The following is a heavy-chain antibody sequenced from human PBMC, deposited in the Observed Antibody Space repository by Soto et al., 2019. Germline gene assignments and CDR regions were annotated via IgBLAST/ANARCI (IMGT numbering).Heavy chain of an antibody. CDR1: GYTFNSYG. D-gene: IGHD2-2*01. J-gene: IGHJ4*02. Sequence: QVQLVQSGTEVKKPGASVKVSCKASGYTFNSYGISWVRQAPGQGLEWMAWIRASNGDTNYAQNLQGRVTVTIETSRSTAYMELRSLRSDDTAMYYCVRDSFGHAIFEYWGQGTLVTVSS. CDR3: VRDSFGHAIFEY. CDR2: IRASNGDT. V-gene: IGHV1-18*04.